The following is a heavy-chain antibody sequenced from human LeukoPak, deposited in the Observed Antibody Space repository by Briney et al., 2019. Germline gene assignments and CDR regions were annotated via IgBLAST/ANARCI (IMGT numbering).Heavy chain of an antibody. D-gene: IGHD4-17*01. V-gene: IGHV3-64*01. CDR1: GFTFSTYA. J-gene: IGHJ4*02. CDR3: ARRGTYYGDSMDY. Sequence: PGGSLRLPCAASGFTFSTYAMHWVRQAPGKGLEYVSAISNKGGSTYYANSVKGRFTISRDNSKNTLYLHMGSLRAEDMAVYYCARRGTYYGDSMDYWGQGTLVTVSS. CDR2: ISNKGGST.